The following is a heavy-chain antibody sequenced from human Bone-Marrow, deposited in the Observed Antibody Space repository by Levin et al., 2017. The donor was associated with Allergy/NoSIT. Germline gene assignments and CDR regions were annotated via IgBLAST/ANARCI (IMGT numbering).Heavy chain of an antibody. D-gene: IGHD3-16*01. J-gene: IGHJ4*02. CDR2: IYWDDDK. CDR1: GFSLTTTGAA. V-gene: IGHV2-5*02. CDR3: ARKFVGGIGIAFDS. Sequence: VSGPTLVKPTQTLTVTCSLSGFSLTTTGAAVAWIRQSPGKALEWLGIIYWDDDKAYSPSVRSRLTISKDTSKSQVVLTMTNMDPVDTATYYCARKFVGGIGIAFDSWGQGALVTVSS.